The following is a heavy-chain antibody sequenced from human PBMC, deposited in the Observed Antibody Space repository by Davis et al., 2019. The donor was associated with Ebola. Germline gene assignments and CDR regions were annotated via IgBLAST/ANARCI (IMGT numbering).Heavy chain of an antibody. J-gene: IGHJ4*02. CDR2: IRYGGRNT. V-gene: IGHV3-23*01. CDR1: GFTFSSYT. D-gene: IGHD6-19*01. Sequence: PGGSLRLSCAASGFTFSSYTMNWVRQAPGKGLEWVSTIRYGGRNTHYADSVKGRFIISRDDSKSTVFLQMNARRAEDTALYYCTTRLVNHFDYWGQGTLVTVSS. CDR3: TTRLVNHFDY.